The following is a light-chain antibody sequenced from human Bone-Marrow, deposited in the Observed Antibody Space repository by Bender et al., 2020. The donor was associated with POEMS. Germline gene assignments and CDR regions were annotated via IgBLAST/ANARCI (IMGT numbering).Light chain of an antibody. CDR3: TSYTIENFVL. CDR2: DVN. V-gene: IGLV2-14*01. J-gene: IGLJ3*02. Sequence: QSALTQPASVSGSPGQSITIPCTGISSDIGGYNYVAWYQHCPGKAPKLIIYDVNNRPSGVSNRFSGSKSGNTASLTISGLQADDAAHYYCTSYTIENFVLFGGGTKVTVL. CDR1: SSDIGGYNY.